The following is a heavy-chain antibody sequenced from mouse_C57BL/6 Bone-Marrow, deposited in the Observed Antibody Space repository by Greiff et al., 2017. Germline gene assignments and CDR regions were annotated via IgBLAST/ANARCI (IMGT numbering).Heavy chain of an antibody. CDR1: GFTFSDYG. CDR3: ARGGTVFDY. CDR2: ISSGSSTI. D-gene: IGHD3-3*01. Sequence: DVMLVESGGGLVKPGGSLKLSCAASGFTFSDYGMHWVRQDPEKGLEWVAYISSGSSTIYYADTVKGRFTISRDNAKNTLFLQMTSLRSEDTAMYYCARGGTVFDYWGQGTTLTVSS. V-gene: IGHV5-17*01. J-gene: IGHJ2*01.